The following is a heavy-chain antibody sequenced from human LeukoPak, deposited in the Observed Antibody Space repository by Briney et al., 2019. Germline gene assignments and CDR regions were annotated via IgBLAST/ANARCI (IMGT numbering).Heavy chain of an antibody. CDR2: INPNTGDT. J-gene: IGHJ6*03. CDR1: GYTFTAYY. V-gene: IGHV1-2*02. D-gene: IGHD6-6*01. Sequence: ASVKVSCKASGYTFTAYYIHWVRQAPGQGLEWMGWINPNTGDTDYAQNFQGRVTMTSDTSISTAYMDLSRLSSDDTAVYYCARGHNSSSSGFYYYYMDVWGRGTTVTVSS. CDR3: ARGHNSSSSGFYYYYMDV.